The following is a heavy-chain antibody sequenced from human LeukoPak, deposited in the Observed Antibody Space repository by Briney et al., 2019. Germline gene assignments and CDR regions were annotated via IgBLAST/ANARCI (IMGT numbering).Heavy chain of an antibody. CDR1: GNSFTNYW. Sequence: GGSLKISFKGSGNSFTNYWIGWVRPMPGKGLEWMGIIYPGHSDTTYSPSFQGQVTISADKSISTAYLQWSSLKASDTAMYYCATDSGKLLPPDSFDIWGQGTMVTVSS. V-gene: IGHV5-51*01. D-gene: IGHD3-10*01. J-gene: IGHJ3*02. CDR2: IYPGHSDT. CDR3: ATDSGKLLPPDSFDI.